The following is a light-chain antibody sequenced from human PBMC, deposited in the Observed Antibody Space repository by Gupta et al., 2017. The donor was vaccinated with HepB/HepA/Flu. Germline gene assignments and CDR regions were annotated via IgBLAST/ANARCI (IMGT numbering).Light chain of an antibody. J-gene: IGKJ1*01. CDR1: QGIRND. CDR2: AAS. CDR3: LQDYNYPRT. Sequence: AIQMTQAPPSPSASVGDRVTSTCRASQGIRNDLGWYQQKPGKAPKLLIYAASSLQSGVPSRFSGSGSDTDFTLTISSLQPEDFATYYCLQDYNYPRTFGQGTKVEIK. V-gene: IGKV1-6*01.